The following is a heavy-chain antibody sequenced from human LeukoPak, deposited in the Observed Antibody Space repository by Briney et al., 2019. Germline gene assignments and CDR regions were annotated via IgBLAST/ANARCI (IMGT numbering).Heavy chain of an antibody. CDR2: INTSGGRT. D-gene: IGHD5-24*01. J-gene: IGHJ4*02. CDR3: ARLLPGRWLQGFDY. CDR1: GYTFTSYY. Sequence: GSVTVSCKASGYTFTSYYMHWVRQAPGQGLEWMGIINTSGGRTIYAQKSQGRVTMTRHTSTSTVYMQLSSLRSEDTAVYYCARLLPGRWLQGFDYWGQGTLVTVSS. V-gene: IGHV1-46*01.